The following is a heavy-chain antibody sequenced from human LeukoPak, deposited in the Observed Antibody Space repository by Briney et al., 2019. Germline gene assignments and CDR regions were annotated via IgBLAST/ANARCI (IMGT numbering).Heavy chain of an antibody. CDR2: IYTSGST. CDR3: ARDRGGSYYRRIYYFDY. CDR1: GGSISSYY. D-gene: IGHD1-26*01. Sequence: PSETLSLTCTVSGGSISSYYWSWIGQPAGKGLEWIGRIYTSGSTNYNPSLKSRVTMSVDTSKNQFSLKLSSVTAADTAVYYCARDRGGSYYRRIYYFDYWGQGTLVTVSS. V-gene: IGHV4-4*07. J-gene: IGHJ4*02.